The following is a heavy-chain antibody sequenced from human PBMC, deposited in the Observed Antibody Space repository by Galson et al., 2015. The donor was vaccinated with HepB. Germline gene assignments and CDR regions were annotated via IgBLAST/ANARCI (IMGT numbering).Heavy chain of an antibody. D-gene: IGHD2-15*01. V-gene: IGHV1-18*01. CDR1: GYTFSTYS. J-gene: IGHJ5*02. Sequence: SVKVSCKASGYTFSTYSITWVRQAPGQGLEWMGWISPYNGNTNYTRKFQGRVTMTTDISTSTAYMEIRSLRSDDTAVYYCARGALVGVVGGTQNNSFDPWGHGTLVSVSS. CDR3: ARGALVGVVGGTQNNSFDP. CDR2: ISPYNGNT.